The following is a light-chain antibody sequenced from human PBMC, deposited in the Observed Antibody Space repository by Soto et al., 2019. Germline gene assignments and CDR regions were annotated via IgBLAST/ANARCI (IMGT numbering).Light chain of an antibody. CDR1: SSDVGGYNY. CDR3: SSSTSSSTPWV. CDR2: DVS. Sequence: QSALTQPASVSGSPGQSITISCTGTSSDVGGYNYVSWYQQHPGKAPKLMIYDVSNRPSGVSNRFSGSKSGNTASLTISGLPAEDEADYYCSSSTSSSTPWVFGGGTKVTVL. J-gene: IGLJ2*01. V-gene: IGLV2-14*01.